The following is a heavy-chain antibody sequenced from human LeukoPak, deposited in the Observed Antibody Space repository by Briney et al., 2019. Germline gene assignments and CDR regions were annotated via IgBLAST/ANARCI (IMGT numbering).Heavy chain of an antibody. CDR3: ARDARRMSYDSSGYYWTGEGFDY. CDR1: GGSISSSSYY. D-gene: IGHD3-22*01. Sequence: KPSETLSLTCTVSGGSISSSSYYRGWIRQPPGKGLEWIGSIYYSGSTYYNPSLKSRVTISVDTSKNQFSLKLSSVTAADTAVYYCARDARRMSYDSSGYYWTGEGFDYWGQGTLVTVSS. CDR2: IYYSGST. V-gene: IGHV4-39*07. J-gene: IGHJ4*02.